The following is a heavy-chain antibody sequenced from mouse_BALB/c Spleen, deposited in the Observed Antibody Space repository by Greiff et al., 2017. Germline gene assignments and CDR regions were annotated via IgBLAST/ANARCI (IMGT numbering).Heavy chain of an antibody. J-gene: IGHJ4*01. CDR2: ISYSGST. CDR1: GYSITSDYA. V-gene: IGHV3-2*02. Sequence: VQLKESGPGLVKPSQSLSLTCTVTGYSITSDYAWNWIRQFPGNKLEWMGYISYSGSTSYNPTLKSRISITRVTSKNQFFLQLNYVTTEDTATYYCARRGFITTVVATGDYWGQGTSVTVSS. CDR3: ARRGFITTVVATGDY. D-gene: IGHD1-1*01.